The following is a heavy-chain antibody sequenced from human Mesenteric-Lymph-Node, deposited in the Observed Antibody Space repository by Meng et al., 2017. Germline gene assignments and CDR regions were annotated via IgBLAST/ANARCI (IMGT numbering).Heavy chain of an antibody. CDR1: GGSIKTYY. CDR2: IRYTGST. Sequence: SETLSLTCTVSGGSIKTYYWTWIRQFPGKGLEWIGYIRYTGSTYYNPSLKSPVSISVDTSKNQFSLKLSSVTAADTAVYYCAREVIVEGPTWRVPAASHYYYYGMDVWGQGTTVTVSS. V-gene: IGHV4-59*12. J-gene: IGHJ6*02. CDR3: AREVIVEGPTWRVPAASHYYYYGMDV. D-gene: IGHD2-2*01.